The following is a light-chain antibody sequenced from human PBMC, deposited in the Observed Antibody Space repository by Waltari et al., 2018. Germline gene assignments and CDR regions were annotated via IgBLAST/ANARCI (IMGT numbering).Light chain of an antibody. CDR2: DAS. CDR1: QSISSW. V-gene: IGKV1-5*01. Sequence: DIQMTQSPSTLSASVGDRVTIPCRASQSISSWLAWYQQKPGKAPKLRIYDASSLESGVPSRFSGSGSGTEFTLTISSLQPDDFATYYCQQYNSYSMYTFGQGTKLEIK. CDR3: QQYNSYSMYT. J-gene: IGKJ2*01.